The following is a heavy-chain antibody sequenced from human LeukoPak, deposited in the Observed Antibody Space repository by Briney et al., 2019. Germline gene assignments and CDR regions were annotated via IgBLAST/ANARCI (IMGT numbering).Heavy chain of an antibody. J-gene: IGHJ4*02. CDR2: ISSSSSYI. CDR3: AREGIAVADDYFDY. CDR1: GFTFSSYE. D-gene: IGHD6-19*01. Sequence: TGGSLRLSCAASGFTFSSYEMNWVRQAPGKGLEWVSSISSSSSYIYYADSVKGRFTISRDNAKNSLYLQMNSLRAEDTAVYYCAREGIAVADDYFDYWGQGTLVTVSS. V-gene: IGHV3-21*01.